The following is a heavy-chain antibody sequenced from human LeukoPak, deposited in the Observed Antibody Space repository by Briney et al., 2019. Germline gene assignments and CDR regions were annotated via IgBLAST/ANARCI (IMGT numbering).Heavy chain of an antibody. D-gene: IGHD1-26*01. V-gene: IGHV3-30*03. CDR3: ARGGGELPFDY. Sequence: GGSLRLSCAASGFTFSSYGMHWVRQAPGKGLEWVAVISYDGSNKYYADSVKGRFTISRDNSKNTLYLQMNSLRAEDTAVYYCARGGGELPFDYWGQGTLVTVSS. CDR1: GFTFSSYG. CDR2: ISYDGSNK. J-gene: IGHJ4*02.